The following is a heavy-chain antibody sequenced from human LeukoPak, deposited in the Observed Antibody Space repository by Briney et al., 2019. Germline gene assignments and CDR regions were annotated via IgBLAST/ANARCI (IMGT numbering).Heavy chain of an antibody. Sequence: PGGSLRLSCAASGFTFSSYGMSWVRQAPGKGLEWVSSISSSSSYIYYADSVKGRFTISRDNAKNSLYLQMNSLRAEDTAVYYCARDRNYYDSSGYYFANDYWGQGTLVTVSS. CDR3: ARDRNYYDSSGYYFANDY. D-gene: IGHD3-22*01. CDR1: GFTFSSYG. J-gene: IGHJ4*02. CDR2: ISSSSSYI. V-gene: IGHV3-21*01.